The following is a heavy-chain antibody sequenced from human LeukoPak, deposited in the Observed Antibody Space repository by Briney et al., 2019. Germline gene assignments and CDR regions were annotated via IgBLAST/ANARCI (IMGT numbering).Heavy chain of an antibody. J-gene: IGHJ4*02. D-gene: IGHD6-13*01. V-gene: IGHV3-30*18. CDR2: ISYDGSDK. CDR3: AKDPRRYSRTGGYFDY. Sequence: GGSLRLSCAASRFTFSSYVMHWVRQAPGKGLEWVAVISYDGSDKYCADSVKGRFTISRDNSKNTLYLQMNSLRAEDTAVYYCAKDPRRYSRTGGYFDYWGQGTLVTVSS. CDR1: RFTFSSYV.